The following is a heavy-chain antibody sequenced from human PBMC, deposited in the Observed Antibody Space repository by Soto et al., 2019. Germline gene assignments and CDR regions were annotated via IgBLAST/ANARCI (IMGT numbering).Heavy chain of an antibody. CDR2: ISSSSSYI. V-gene: IGHV3-21*01. CDR3: ARDQGYDVWSGYWSGWFDP. J-gene: IGHJ5*02. CDR1: GFTFSSYS. Sequence: EVQLVESGGGLVKPGGSLRLSCAASGFTFSSYSMNWVRQAPGKGLEWVSSISSSSSYIYYADSVKGRFTISRDNAKNSLYLQMNSLRADDSAVYYCARDQGYDVWSGYWSGWFDPWGQGTLVTVSS. D-gene: IGHD3-3*01.